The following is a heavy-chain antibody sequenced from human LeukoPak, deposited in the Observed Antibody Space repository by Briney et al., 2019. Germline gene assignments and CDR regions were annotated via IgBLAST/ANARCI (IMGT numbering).Heavy chain of an antibody. CDR3: ARDREQLVGLIDY. CDR1: GFTFRSYE. J-gene: IGHJ4*02. CDR2: LSSSGSAF. Sequence: GGSLTLSCEDSGFTFRSYEMNWVRQAPGKGLEWIAYLSSSGSAFSYADSVKGRFTIARNNAKNSVYLEMNSLRAEDTAVYYCARDREQLVGLIDYWGQGTLVTVSS. V-gene: IGHV3-48*03. D-gene: IGHD6-6*01.